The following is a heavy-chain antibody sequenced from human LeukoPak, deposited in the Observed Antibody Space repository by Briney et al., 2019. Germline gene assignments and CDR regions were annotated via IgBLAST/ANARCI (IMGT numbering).Heavy chain of an antibody. CDR3: ARDRCAMCAFDI. Sequence: KPGGSLRLSCAASGFTFSNAWMSWIRQPAGKGLEWIGRIYPSGSTNYNPSLTSRVTMSVDTSKNQFSPKLNSVTAADTAVYYCARDRCAMCAFDIWGQGTMVTVSS. CDR2: IYPSGST. D-gene: IGHD5-24*01. J-gene: IGHJ3*02. CDR1: GFTFSNAW. V-gene: IGHV4-4*07.